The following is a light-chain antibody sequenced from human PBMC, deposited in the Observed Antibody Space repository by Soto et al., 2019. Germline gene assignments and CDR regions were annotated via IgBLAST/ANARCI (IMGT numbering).Light chain of an antibody. CDR1: SSDVGGYNY. CDR2: DVS. J-gene: IGLJ3*02. Sequence: QSALTQPASVSGSPGQSITISCTGTSSDVGGYNYVSWYQQHPGKAPKLMIYDVSNRPSGVSNRFSASKSGNTASLTISGLQAEDEADYYCSSYTSTSTGVFGGGTQLTVL. V-gene: IGLV2-14*01. CDR3: SSYTSTSTGV.